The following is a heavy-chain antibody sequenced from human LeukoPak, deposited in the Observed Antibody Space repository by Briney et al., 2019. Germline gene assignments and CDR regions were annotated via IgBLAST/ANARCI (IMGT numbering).Heavy chain of an antibody. J-gene: IGHJ6*02. CDR2: IWFDKNQ. Sequence: GRSLRLSCAASGFILNDYGMHWVRQAPGKGLEWVADIWFDKNQHFADSVKGRFAISRDDSKNTVYLQINSLRAEDTAVYYCARDRHCVNGVCHSPPGMDVWGQGTTVTVSS. V-gene: IGHV3-33*01. CDR3: ARDRHCVNGVCHSPPGMDV. CDR1: GFILNDYG. D-gene: IGHD2-8*01.